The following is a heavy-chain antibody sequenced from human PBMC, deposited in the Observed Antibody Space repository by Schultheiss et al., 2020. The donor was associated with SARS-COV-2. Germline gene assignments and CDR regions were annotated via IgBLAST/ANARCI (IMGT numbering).Heavy chain of an antibody. Sequence: GGSLRLSCAASGFTFSSYSMNWVRQAPGKGLEWVSSISSSSSYIYYADSVKGRFTISRDNAKNSLYLQMNSLRAEDTAVYYCARVVTTLDYYYYYMDVWGKGTTVTVSS. D-gene: IGHD4-17*01. CDR2: ISSSSSYI. V-gene: IGHV3-21*01. J-gene: IGHJ6*03. CDR1: GFTFSSYS. CDR3: ARVVTTLDYYYYYMDV.